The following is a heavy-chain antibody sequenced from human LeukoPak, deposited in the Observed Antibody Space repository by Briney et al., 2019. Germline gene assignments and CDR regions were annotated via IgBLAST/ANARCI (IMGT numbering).Heavy chain of an antibody. J-gene: IGHJ3*02. D-gene: IGHD2-2*01. V-gene: IGHV4-59*12. CDR3: ARTLPGKDAFDI. CDR2: IYYSGST. Sequence: SETLSLTCTVSGGSISSYYWSWIRQPPGKRLEWIGYIYYSGSTNYNPSLKSRVTISVDTSKNQFSLKLSSVTAADTAVYYCARTLPGKDAFDIWGQGTMVTVSS. CDR1: GGSISSYY.